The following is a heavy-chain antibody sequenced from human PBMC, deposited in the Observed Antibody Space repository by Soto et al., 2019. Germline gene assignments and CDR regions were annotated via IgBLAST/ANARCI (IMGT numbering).Heavy chain of an antibody. Sequence: ETLGLTCTVSGGSTRSSRDNWNWVQQPPGKGLEWIGNIYYSGSTNYNPSLKSRVTISIDTSKNQFSLNLSSVTAADTAVYYCATTMIRGVIFDHWGQGTLVTVSS. CDR1: GGSTRSSRDN. J-gene: IGHJ4*02. V-gene: IGHV4-61*01. D-gene: IGHD3-10*01. CDR3: ATTMIRGVIFDH. CDR2: IYYSGST.